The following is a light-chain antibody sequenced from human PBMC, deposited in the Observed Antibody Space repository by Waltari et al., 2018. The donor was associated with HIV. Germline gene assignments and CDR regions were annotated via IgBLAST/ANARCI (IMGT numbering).Light chain of an antibody. CDR3: GVWDDNLRGV. CDR1: DSNAGSHS. CDR2: KNN. V-gene: IGLV1-47*01. J-gene: IGLJ2*01. Sequence: QAVLTQPPSASASSGQKITISCSGGDSNAGSHSVYWYHQFPGGAPKLLLYKNNQRSSGVPDRFSGSKSGTSASLTISGLRSEDEGIYFCGVWDDNLRGVFGGGTRLTVL.